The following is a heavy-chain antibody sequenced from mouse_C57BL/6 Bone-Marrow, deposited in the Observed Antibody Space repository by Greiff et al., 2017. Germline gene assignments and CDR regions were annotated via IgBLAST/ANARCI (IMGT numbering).Heavy chain of an antibody. CDR1: GYTFTEYT. CDR3: ARHERPYDYGEDYAMDY. CDR2: FYPGSGSI. J-gene: IGHJ4*01. V-gene: IGHV1-62-2*01. D-gene: IGHD2-4*01. Sequence: QVQLQQSGAELVKPGASVKLSCKASGYTFTEYTIHWVKQRPGQGLEWIGWFYPGSGSIKYNEKFKDKATLTADKSSSTVYMELSRLTSEDSAVYFCARHERPYDYGEDYAMDYWGQGTSVTVSS.